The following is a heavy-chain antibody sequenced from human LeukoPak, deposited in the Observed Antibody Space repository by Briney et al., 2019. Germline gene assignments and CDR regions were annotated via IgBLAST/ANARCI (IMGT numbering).Heavy chain of an antibody. Sequence: ASVEVSCKVSGYTLTELSMHWVRQDPRKGLEWMGGFDPEDGETIYAQKFQGRVTMTEDTSTDTACMELKRLRSEDTAVYYCATLTVVNGDYALFDYWGQGTLVTVSS. J-gene: IGHJ4*02. CDR2: FDPEDGET. D-gene: IGHD4-17*01. CDR1: GYTLTELS. CDR3: ATLTVVNGDYALFDY. V-gene: IGHV1-24*01.